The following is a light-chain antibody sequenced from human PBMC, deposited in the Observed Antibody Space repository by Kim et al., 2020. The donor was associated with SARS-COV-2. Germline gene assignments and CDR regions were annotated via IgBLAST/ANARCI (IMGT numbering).Light chain of an antibody. Sequence: EIVLTQSPATLSLSPGEGATLSRRASQSINTYLAWYQQKPGQPPRLLIYDASNKATRIPARFSGSGSGTDFTLTISSLEPEDFAVYYCHQRSAWPLTFGGGTKLEI. V-gene: IGKV3-11*01. J-gene: IGKJ4*01. CDR2: DAS. CDR1: QSINTY. CDR3: HQRSAWPLT.